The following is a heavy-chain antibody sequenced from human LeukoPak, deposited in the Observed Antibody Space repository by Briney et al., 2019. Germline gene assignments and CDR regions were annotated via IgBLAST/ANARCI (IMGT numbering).Heavy chain of an antibody. CDR1: GFTVSGDY. V-gene: IGHV3-66*01. Sequence: GGSLRLSWAASGFTVSGDYMSWVRQAPGKGLEWGSVIYSGGTAYYADSVKGRFTISRDNSKNTLYLQMNSLRVEDTAVYFCARDADTNSRYSRFDYWGQGTLVTVSS. D-gene: IGHD2-8*01. CDR2: IYSGGTA. J-gene: IGHJ4*02. CDR3: ARDADTNSRYSRFDY.